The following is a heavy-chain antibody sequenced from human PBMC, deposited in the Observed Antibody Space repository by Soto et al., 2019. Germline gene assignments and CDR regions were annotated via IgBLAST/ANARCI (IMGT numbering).Heavy chain of an antibody. J-gene: IGHJ4*02. CDR2: IKQDGSEK. V-gene: IGHV3-7*03. D-gene: IGHD3-3*01. Sequence: GGSLRLSCAASGFTFSRYWMSWVRQAPGKGLEWVANIKQDGSEKYYVDSVKGRFTISRDNAKNSLYLQMNSLRAEDTAAYYCAKSPYFFRGPLDYWGQGTLVTVSS. CDR1: GFTFSRYW. CDR3: AKSPYFFRGPLDY.